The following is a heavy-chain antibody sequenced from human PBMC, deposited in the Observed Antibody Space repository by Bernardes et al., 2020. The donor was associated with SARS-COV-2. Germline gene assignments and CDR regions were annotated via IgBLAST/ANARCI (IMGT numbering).Heavy chain of an antibody. CDR1: GFSFSSSW. CDR3: AKTISPHLPPWYGMDA. V-gene: IGHV3-74*01. Sequence: GGSLRLSCAASGFSFSSSWMHWVRQVPGTGPVWVSRIDPDGRRIKYADSVKGRFTISRDNAKKTLSLQMNGLKVEDTAVYYCAKTISPHLPPWYGMDAWGQGTTVTVSS. CDR2: IDPDGRRI. J-gene: IGHJ6*02.